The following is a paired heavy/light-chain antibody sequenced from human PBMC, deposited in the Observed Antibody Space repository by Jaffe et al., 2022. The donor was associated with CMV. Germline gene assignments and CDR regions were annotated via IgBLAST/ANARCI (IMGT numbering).Light chain of an antibody. CDR1: HSVGTY. J-gene: IGKJ4*01. CDR2: DAS. V-gene: IGKV3-11*01. Sequence: EIVLTQSPVTLSLSPGERATLSCRASHSVGTYLAWYQQKPGQAPRLLIYDASNRAPGIPARFSGSGSGTDFTLTISSLEPEDFAVYYCHHRSNWPGLSFGGGTKVEIK. CDR3: HHRSNWPGLS.
Heavy chain of an antibody. Sequence: EVQLVESGGGLVQPGGSLRLSCAASGFTFSRYWMHWVRQAPGKGLVWISSINRDGSSITYADSVKGRFTISRDNAENTLHLQMNSLRAEDTAVYYCASYEILTGYWGNYYHGMDVWGQGTTVTVSS. CDR1: GFTFSRYW. CDR3: ASYEILTGYWGNYYHGMDV. D-gene: IGHD3-9*01. J-gene: IGHJ6*02. V-gene: IGHV3-74*03. CDR2: INRDGSSI.